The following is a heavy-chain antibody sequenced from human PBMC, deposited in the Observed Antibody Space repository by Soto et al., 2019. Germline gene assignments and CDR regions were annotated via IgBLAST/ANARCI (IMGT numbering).Heavy chain of an antibody. D-gene: IGHD3-3*01. Sequence: SETLSLTCGVWGECFSAYSWTWLRQSTGKGLEWIGEITHGGSTDYNPALKSRLVMSVDTSKNQFSLRVTSVTAADAAVYFCARARFDSWSHIYYGLDVWGQGTTVTASS. CDR3: ARARFDSWSHIYYGLDV. CDR1: GECFSAYS. J-gene: IGHJ6*02. V-gene: IGHV4-34*01. CDR2: ITHGGST.